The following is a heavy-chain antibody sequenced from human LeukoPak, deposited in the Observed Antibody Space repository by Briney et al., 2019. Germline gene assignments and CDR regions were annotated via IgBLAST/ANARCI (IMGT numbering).Heavy chain of an antibody. CDR3: ARVALGGFDY. Sequence: ASVKASCKASGGTFSSYAISWGRQAPGQGLEWMGGIIPIFGTANYAQKFQGRVTITADESTSTAYMELSSLRCEDTAVYYCARVALGGFDYWGQGTLVTVSS. D-gene: IGHD3-10*01. V-gene: IGHV1-69*13. CDR2: IIPIFGTA. J-gene: IGHJ4*02. CDR1: GGTFSSYA.